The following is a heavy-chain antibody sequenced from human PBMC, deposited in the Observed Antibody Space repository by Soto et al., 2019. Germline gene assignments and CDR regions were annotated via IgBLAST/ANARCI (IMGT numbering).Heavy chain of an antibody. D-gene: IGHD5-12*01. Sequence: QVQLVQSGAEVKKPGSSVKVSCKASGGTFSSYAISWVRQAPGQGLEWMGGIIPIFGTANYAQKFQGRVTITADESTSTAYMELSSLRSEDTAVYYCARDGVATTYYYYYGMDVWGQGTTVTVSS. J-gene: IGHJ6*02. CDR2: IIPIFGTA. CDR3: ARDGVATTYYYYYGMDV. V-gene: IGHV1-69*01. CDR1: GGTFSSYA.